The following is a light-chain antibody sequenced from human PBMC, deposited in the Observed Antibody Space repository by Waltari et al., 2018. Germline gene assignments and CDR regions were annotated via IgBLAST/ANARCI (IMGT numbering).Light chain of an antibody. J-gene: IGKJ2*01. CDR1: QSVSYRSNNKNP. V-gene: IGKV4-1*01. CDR3: QKYPSFPPEYA. Sequence: DIMMTQSRDSLAVSLGERATIKCKSSQSVSYRSNNKNPVAWYQQKPGQTPKFLIYWTSTRESGVPARFSGSGSGTDFTPTISSLQSEDVGVYYCQKYPSFPPEYALGQGTKLEI. CDR2: WTS.